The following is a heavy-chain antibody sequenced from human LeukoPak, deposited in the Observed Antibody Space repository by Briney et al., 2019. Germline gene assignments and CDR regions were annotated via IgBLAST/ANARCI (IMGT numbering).Heavy chain of an antibody. Sequence: GGSLRLSCAASGFTFSSYSMNWVRQAPGKGLEWVANIKQDGSEKYYVDSVKGRFTISRDNAKNSLYLQMNSLRAEDTAVYYCARVTSGSYSITYFDYWGHGALVTVSA. D-gene: IGHD3-10*01. CDR3: ARVTSGSYSITYFDY. V-gene: IGHV3-7*01. J-gene: IGHJ4*01. CDR1: GFTFSSYS. CDR2: IKQDGSEK.